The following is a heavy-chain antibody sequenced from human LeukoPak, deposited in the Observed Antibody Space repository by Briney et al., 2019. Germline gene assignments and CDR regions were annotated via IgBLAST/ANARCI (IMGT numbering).Heavy chain of an antibody. J-gene: IGHJ4*02. D-gene: IGHD3-9*01. CDR2: IYYSGST. V-gene: IGHV4-59*12. CDR3: AREPGSRYFDWWVPDY. CDR1: GGSISSYY. Sequence: PSETLSLTCTVSGGSISSYYWSWIRQPPGKGLEWIGYIYYSGSTNYNPSLKSRVTISVDTSKNQFSLKLSSVTAADTAVYYCAREPGSRYFDWWVPDYWGQGTLVTVSS.